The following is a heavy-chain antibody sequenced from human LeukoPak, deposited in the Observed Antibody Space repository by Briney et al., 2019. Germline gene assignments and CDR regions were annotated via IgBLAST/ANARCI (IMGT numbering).Heavy chain of an antibody. D-gene: IGHD3-22*01. CDR2: IYNSGST. Sequence: SGALSLTCSVSGGSISSNYWSWFRQPPGKGLEWIGYIYNSGSTTYNPSLKSRVTISVDTSKTQFSLKLTSVTAADTAVYYCAKYRSTSGYVDSWGQGTLVTVSS. V-gene: IGHV4-59*08. CDR1: GGSISSNY. CDR3: AKYRSTSGYVDS. J-gene: IGHJ4*02.